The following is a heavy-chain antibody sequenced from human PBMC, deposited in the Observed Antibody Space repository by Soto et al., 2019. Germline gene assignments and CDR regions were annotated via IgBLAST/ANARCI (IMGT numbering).Heavy chain of an antibody. D-gene: IGHD2-15*01. CDR2: INYSGST. Sequence: SETLSLTCTVSGGSISSGDYYWSWIRQHPGKGLEWIGYINYSGSTYYNPSLKSPVTISVDTSKNQFSLKLSSVTAADTAVYYCARGTARWSWFDPWGQGTLVTVSS. CDR3: ARGTARWSWFDP. V-gene: IGHV4-31*01. J-gene: IGHJ5*02. CDR1: GGSISSGDYY.